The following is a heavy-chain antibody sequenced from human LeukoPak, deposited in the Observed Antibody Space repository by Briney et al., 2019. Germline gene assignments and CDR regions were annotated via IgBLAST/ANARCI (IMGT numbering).Heavy chain of an antibody. CDR2: IYYSGST. J-gene: IGHJ4*02. V-gene: IGHV4-59*01. CDR3: ARTRIGSGEPQG. Sequence: PSETLSLTCTVSGGTISSYYWSWMRQPPGKGLEWIGYIYYSGSTNYNPSLKSRVTISVDTSKNQFSLRLSSVTAADTAVYYCARTRIGSGEPQGWGQGTLVTASS. D-gene: IGHD3-3*01. CDR1: GGTISSYY.